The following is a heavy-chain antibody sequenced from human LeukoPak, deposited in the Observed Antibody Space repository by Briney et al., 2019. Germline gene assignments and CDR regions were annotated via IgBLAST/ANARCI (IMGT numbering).Heavy chain of an antibody. CDR3: ARRDIVPTRTVFDI. V-gene: IGHV4-59*08. CDR1: GGSISSYY. Sequence: PSETLSLTCIDSGGSISSYYWSWIRQPPAKGLEWIGYIYYSGSTNYNPSLKSRVTISVDTSKNQFSLKLTSVTAADTAVYYCARRDIVPTRTVFDIWGQGTMVTVSS. D-gene: IGHD5-12*01. J-gene: IGHJ3*02. CDR2: IYYSGST.